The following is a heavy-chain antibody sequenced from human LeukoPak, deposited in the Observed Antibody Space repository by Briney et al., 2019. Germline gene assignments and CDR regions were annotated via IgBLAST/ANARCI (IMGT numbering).Heavy chain of an antibody. CDR2: IYHSGST. CDR1: GYSINSGYY. D-gene: IGHD5-12*01. Sequence: PSETLSLTCTVSGYSINSGYYWGWIRQPPGKGLEWIGSIYHSGSTYYNPSLKSRVTVSVDTSKNQFSLKLSSVTAADTAVYYCARRGYSGYDFYYWGQGTLVTVSS. J-gene: IGHJ4*02. CDR3: ARRGYSGYDFYY. V-gene: IGHV4-38-2*02.